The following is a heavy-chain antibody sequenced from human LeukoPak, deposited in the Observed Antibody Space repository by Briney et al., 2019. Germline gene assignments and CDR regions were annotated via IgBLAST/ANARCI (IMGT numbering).Heavy chain of an antibody. V-gene: IGHV1-69*02. D-gene: IGHD3-22*01. Sequence: ASVKVSCKASGGTFSSYTISWVRQAPGQGLEWMGRIIPILGIANYAQKFQGRVTITADKSTSTAYMELSSLRSEDTAVYYCARLGSGYVGVDYWGQGTLVTVSS. J-gene: IGHJ4*02. CDR1: GGTFSSYT. CDR3: ARLGSGYVGVDY. CDR2: IIPILGIA.